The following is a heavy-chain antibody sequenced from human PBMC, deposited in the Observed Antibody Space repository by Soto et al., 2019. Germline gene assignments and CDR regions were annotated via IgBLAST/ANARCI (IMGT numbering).Heavy chain of an antibody. J-gene: IGHJ5*02. Sequence: ASVKVSCKASGYTFTSYGISWVRQAPGQGLEWMGWISAYNGNTNYAQKLQGRVTMTTDTSTSTAYMELRSLRSDDTAVYYCARDWGTSGDGYDPLGWFDPWGQGTLVTVSS. CDR3: ARDWGTSGDGYDPLGWFDP. D-gene: IGHD5-12*01. CDR2: ISAYNGNT. V-gene: IGHV1-18*04. CDR1: GYTFTSYG.